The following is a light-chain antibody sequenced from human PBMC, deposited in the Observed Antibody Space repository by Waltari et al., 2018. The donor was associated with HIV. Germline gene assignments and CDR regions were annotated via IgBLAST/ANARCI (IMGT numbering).Light chain of an antibody. V-gene: IGLV1-51*01. J-gene: IGLJ2*01. Sequence: QSVLTQPPSVSAAPGRKLTISCPGSPSNIGKNYVSWYQQLPGTAPKLLISDNNKRPSGIPDRFSGSKSGTSATLDITGLQTGDEADYYCETWDSSLSAVVFGGGTKLTVL. CDR3: ETWDSSLSAVV. CDR2: DNN. CDR1: PSNIGKNY.